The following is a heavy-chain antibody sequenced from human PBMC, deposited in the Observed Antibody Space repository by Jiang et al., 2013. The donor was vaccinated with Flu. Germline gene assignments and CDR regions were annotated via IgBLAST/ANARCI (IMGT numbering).Heavy chain of an antibody. CDR2: IIPILGIA. CDR3: ARDDHYYDSSGYYNWFDP. CDR1: GGTFSSYA. V-gene: IGHV1-69*04. D-gene: IGHD3-22*01. Sequence: SGAEVKKPGSSVKVSCKASGGTFSSYAISWVRQAPGQGLEWMGRIIPILGIANYAQKFQGRVTITADKSTSTAYMELSSLRSEDTAVYYCARDDHYYDSSGYYNWFDPWGQGTLVTVSS. J-gene: IGHJ5*02.